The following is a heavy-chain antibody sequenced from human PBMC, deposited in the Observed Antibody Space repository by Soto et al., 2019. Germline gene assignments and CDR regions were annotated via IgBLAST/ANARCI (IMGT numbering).Heavy chain of an antibody. CDR3: ARGTLV. CDR1: GGSIGSGGYW. Sequence: PSETLSLTCTVSGGSIGSGGYWWSWIRQHPGRGLEWIGFVSYTGNTQYNPPLKSRVNISVDTSTKQFSLKLSSVTAADTAVYYCARGTLVWGQGTLVTVSS. J-gene: IGHJ4*02. D-gene: IGHD2-2*01. V-gene: IGHV4-31*03. CDR2: VSYTGNT.